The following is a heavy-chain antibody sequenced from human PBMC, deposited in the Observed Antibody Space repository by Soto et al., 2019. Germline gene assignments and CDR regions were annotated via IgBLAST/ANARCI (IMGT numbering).Heavy chain of an antibody. CDR1: GYTFTSYA. CDR2: INIGNANT. V-gene: IGHV1-3*04. D-gene: IGHD6-19*01. Sequence: QVQLVQSGAEVKKPGASVKVSCKASGYTFTSYAMHWVRQAPGQRLGWMGWINIGNANTKYSQKFQGRVTITRDTSASTANMELSSLRSEDTAAYYCARSTGIVVLGDYWGQGPLVTVSS. J-gene: IGHJ4*02. CDR3: ARSTGIVVLGDY.